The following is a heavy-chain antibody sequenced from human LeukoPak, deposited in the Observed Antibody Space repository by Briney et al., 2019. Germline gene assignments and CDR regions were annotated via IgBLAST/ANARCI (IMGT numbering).Heavy chain of an antibody. CDR3: ARADGGYVFDY. J-gene: IGHJ4*02. V-gene: IGHV1-46*01. Sequence: ASVKVSCKASGYTFTSYYMHWVRQAPGQGLEWMGIINPSGGSASYAQKFQGRVTMTRDTSTNTVYMELSSLRSEDTAVYYCARADGGYVFDYWGQGTLVTVSS. CDR1: GYTFTSYY. D-gene: IGHD5-18*01. CDR2: INPSGGSA.